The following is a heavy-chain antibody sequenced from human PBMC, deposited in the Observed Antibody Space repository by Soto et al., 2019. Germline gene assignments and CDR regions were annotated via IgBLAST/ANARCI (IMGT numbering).Heavy chain of an antibody. V-gene: IGHV4-59*01. J-gene: IGHJ5*02. Sequence: PSETLSLTCTVSGGSISSYYWSWIRQPPGKGLEWIGYIYYSGSTNYNPSLKSRVTISVDTSKNQFSLKLSSVTAADTAVYYCERAIALSAPWVKETLVPVSS. CDR1: GGSISSYY. CDR2: IYYSGST. CDR3: ERAIALSAP.